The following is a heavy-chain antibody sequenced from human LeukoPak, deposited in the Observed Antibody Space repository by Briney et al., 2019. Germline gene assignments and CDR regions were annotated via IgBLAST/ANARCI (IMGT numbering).Heavy chain of an antibody. D-gene: IGHD6-6*01. CDR1: GGSLSKYY. J-gene: IGHJ4*02. Sequence: KPSETLSLTCAVYGGSLSKYYWSWIRQPPGKGPEWIGEINHSGSTNYNPSLKSRVTMSLDTSKNQFSLKMNSMTAADTAVYYCAVPSIASYWGQGTLVTVS. V-gene: IGHV4-34*01. CDR2: INHSGST. CDR3: AVPSIASY.